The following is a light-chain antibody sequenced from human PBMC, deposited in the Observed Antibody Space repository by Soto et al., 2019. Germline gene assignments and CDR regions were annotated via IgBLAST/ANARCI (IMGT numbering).Light chain of an antibody. Sequence: QSALTQPASVSGSPGQSITISCTGTGSDVGGYNYVSWYQQHPGKAPKLMIYEVSNRPSGVSNRFSGSKSGNTASLTISGLQAEDEADYYCSSYTSSSTRVFGGWTKLTVL. CDR1: GSDVGGYNY. J-gene: IGLJ3*02. V-gene: IGLV2-14*01. CDR2: EVS. CDR3: SSYTSSSTRV.